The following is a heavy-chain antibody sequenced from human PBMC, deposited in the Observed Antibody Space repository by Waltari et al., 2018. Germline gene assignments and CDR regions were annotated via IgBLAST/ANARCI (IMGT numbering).Heavy chain of an antibody. Sequence: QVQLQESGPGLVKPSENLSLTCSVSGYSISSGYYWGWIRQPPGKGLEWMGSVYDQNPSLKSRVTISVDTSRNQFSLRLTSLTAADTAVYFCARLDGWGTMNVWGLGTKVTVSS. CDR3: ARLDGWGTMNV. CDR2: VY. J-gene: IGHJ3*01. D-gene: IGHD6-19*01. CDR1: GYSISSGYY. V-gene: IGHV4-38-2*02.